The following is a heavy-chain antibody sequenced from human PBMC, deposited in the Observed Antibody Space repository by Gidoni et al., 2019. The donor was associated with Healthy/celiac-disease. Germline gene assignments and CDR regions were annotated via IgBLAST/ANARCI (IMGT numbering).Heavy chain of an antibody. Sequence: SSYGMHWVRQAPGKGLEWVAVISYAGSNKYYADSVKGRVTISRDNSKNTLYLQMNSLRAEYTAVYYCAKDCDSSGYHPFYWGQGTLVTFSS. CDR2: ISYAGSNK. CDR3: AKDCDSSGYHPFY. J-gene: IGHJ4*02. D-gene: IGHD3-22*01. V-gene: IGHV3-30*18. CDR1: SSYG.